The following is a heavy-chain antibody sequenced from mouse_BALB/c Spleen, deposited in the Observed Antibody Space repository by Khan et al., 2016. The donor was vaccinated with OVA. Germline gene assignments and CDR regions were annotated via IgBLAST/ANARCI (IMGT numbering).Heavy chain of an antibody. D-gene: IGHD2-4*01. J-gene: IGHJ1*01. CDR1: GFNIKNTY. V-gene: IGHV14-3*02. CDR2: IAPANGNT. CDR3: AHPYYDPGYFDV. Sequence: EVQLVESGAELVKPGASVKLSCTASGFNIKNTYIHWVKQRPEQGLEWIGRIAPANGNTKYDPKFQGKATITADTSSNTSYLQLSSLTSEDTADYCGAHPYYDPGYFDVWGAGTTGIVSS.